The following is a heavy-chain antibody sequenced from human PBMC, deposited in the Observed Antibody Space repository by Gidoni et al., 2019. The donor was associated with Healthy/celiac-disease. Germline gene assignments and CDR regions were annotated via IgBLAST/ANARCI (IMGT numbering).Heavy chain of an antibody. CDR2: IKSKTDGGTT. CDR3: TTATGGYCSSTSCYGVDV. D-gene: IGHD2-2*01. Sequence: EVQLVESGGGLVKPGGSLRLSCAASGFPFSTAGMSWVRQAPGKGLEWVGRIKSKTDGGTTDYAAPVKGRFTISRDDSKNTLYLQMNSLKTEDTAVYYCTTATGGYCSSTSCYGVDVWGKGTTVTVSS. J-gene: IGHJ6*04. V-gene: IGHV3-15*01. CDR1: GFPFSTAG.